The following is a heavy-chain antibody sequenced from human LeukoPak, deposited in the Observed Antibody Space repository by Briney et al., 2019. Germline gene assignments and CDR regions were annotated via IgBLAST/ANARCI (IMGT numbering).Heavy chain of an antibody. D-gene: IGHD3-10*01. CDR2: ISAFNGNK. CDR3: ARDLSHNYGSGSPTDY. CDR1: GYTFTSYG. Sequence: GASVKVSCKASGYTFTSYGISWVRQAPGQGLEGMGWISAFNGNKNYAQKIQGRVTMTTDTSTSTGYMELRSLRSEDTAVYYCARDLSHNYGSGSPTDYWGQGTLVTVSS. J-gene: IGHJ4*02. V-gene: IGHV1-18*01.